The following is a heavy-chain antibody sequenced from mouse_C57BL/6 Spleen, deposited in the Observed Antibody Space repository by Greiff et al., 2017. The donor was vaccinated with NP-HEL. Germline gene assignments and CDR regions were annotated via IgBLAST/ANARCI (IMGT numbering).Heavy chain of an antibody. Sequence: QVQLKQSGAELARPGASVKLSCKASGYTFTSYGISWVKQRTGKGLEWIGEIYPRSGNTYYNEKFKGKATLTADKSSSTAYMELRSLTSEDSAVYYRAGGGTTVVATDYWDDWGKGTTLTVSS. V-gene: IGHV1-81*01. D-gene: IGHD1-1*01. CDR3: AGGGTTVVATDYWDD. CDR1: GYTFTSYG. J-gene: IGHJ2*01. CDR2: IYPRSGNT.